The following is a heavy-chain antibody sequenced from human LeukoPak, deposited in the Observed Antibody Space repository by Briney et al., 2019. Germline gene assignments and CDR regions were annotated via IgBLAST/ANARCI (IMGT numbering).Heavy chain of an antibody. V-gene: IGHV3-48*01. J-gene: IGHJ4*02. CDR3: ATGVTSDSYLFNSYLFNY. Sequence: GGSLRLSCAASGFTFSNYGMNWVRQAPGKGLEWISYISSSSSLIYYADSVKGRFTISRDNSKDTLYLQMNSLRAEDTAVYYCATGVTSDSYLFNSYLFNYWGQGTLVTVSS. CDR2: ISSSSSLI. CDR1: GFTFSNYG. D-gene: IGHD4-23*01.